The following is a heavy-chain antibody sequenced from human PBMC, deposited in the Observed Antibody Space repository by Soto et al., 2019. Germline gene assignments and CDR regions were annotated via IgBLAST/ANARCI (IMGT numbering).Heavy chain of an antibody. CDR3: ARGYQTSSPPDC. V-gene: IGHV3-7*05. CDR2: IKQDGSEK. J-gene: IGHJ4*02. Sequence: GSLRLSCAASGFTFSSYLMSWVRQAPGKGLEWVANIKQDGSEKYYVDSVKGRFTISRDNAKNSLYLQMNSLRAEDTAVYYCARGYQTSSPPDCWGQGTLVTVSS. CDR1: GFTFSSYL. D-gene: IGHD2-2*01.